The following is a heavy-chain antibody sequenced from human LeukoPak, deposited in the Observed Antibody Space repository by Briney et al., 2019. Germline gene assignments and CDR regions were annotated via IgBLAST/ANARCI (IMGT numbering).Heavy chain of an antibody. CDR1: GFTFTNYG. D-gene: IGHD3-3*01. CDR2: VSHDGNNK. J-gene: IGHJ4*02. Sequence: QPGGSLRLSCAASGFTFTNYGFDWVRQAPGKGLEWVALVSHDGNNKYYADSVKGRFATSRDDSKNTLYLQMNSLRAEDTAVYYCAKDPSLRVSLPVWGQGTLVTVSS. V-gene: IGHV3-30*18. CDR3: AKDPSLRVSLPV.